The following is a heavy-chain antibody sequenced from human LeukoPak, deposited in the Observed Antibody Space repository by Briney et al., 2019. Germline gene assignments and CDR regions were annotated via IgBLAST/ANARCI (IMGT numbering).Heavy chain of an antibody. J-gene: IGHJ4*02. CDR2: ICDSGGST. V-gene: IGHV3-23*01. CDR1: GLTFSIYA. D-gene: IGHD2-8*01. Sequence: GGTLRLSCAPSGLTFSIYAMSWVRQSPGKGLEGVSTICDSGGSTYAADSVKGRFTISRDNSKNTLYLQMKSLRGEDTGVYYCAKDTSIGRYCTNGVCSPFDYWGQGTLVTVSS. CDR3: AKDTSIGRYCTNGVCSPFDY.